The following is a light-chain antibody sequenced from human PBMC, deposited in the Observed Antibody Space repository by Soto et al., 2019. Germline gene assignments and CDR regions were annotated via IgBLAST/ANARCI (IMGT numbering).Light chain of an antibody. Sequence: DIQMTQSPSSVSASIGDRVTITCRASQGIGRWLAWYQQKPGKAPKLLIYDASSLQSGVPSRFSGSASGTDFTLTIDILQPEDFATYFCQQADRFPLTFGGGTKVDIK. CDR1: QGIGRW. CDR2: DAS. J-gene: IGKJ4*01. CDR3: QQADRFPLT. V-gene: IGKV1D-12*01.